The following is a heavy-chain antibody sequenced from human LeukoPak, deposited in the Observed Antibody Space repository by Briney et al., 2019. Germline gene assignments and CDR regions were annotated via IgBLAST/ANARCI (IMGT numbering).Heavy chain of an antibody. CDR3: ARATWYGGNPSGAFDI. V-gene: IGHV1-2*02. J-gene: IGHJ3*02. CDR2: INPNSGGT. D-gene: IGHD4/OR15-4a*01. Sequence: ASVKVSCKASGYTFTGYYMHWVRQAPGQGLEWMGWINPNSGGTNYAQKFQGRVTMTRDTSTTTVYMELSSLRSEDTAVYYCARATWYGGNPSGAFDIWGQGTMVTVSS. CDR1: GYTFTGYY.